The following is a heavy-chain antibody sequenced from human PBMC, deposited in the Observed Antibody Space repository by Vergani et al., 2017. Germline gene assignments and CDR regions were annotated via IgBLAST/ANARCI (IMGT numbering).Heavy chain of an antibody. J-gene: IGHJ4*02. CDR2: INTKTGNP. CDR1: GYTFTGYY. Sequence: VQRVQSGAEVKKPGASVKVSCKASGYTFTGYYMHWVRQAPGQGLEWMGWINTKTGNPTYAHGFTGRFVFSLDTSVSTAYLQISSLKAEDTAVYYCAILTPGIAAAGIDYWGQGTLVTVSS. D-gene: IGHD6-13*01. V-gene: IGHV7-4-1*02. CDR3: AILTPGIAAAGIDY.